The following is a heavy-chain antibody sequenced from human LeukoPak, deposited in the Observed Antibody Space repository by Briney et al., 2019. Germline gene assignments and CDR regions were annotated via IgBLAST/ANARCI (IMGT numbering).Heavy chain of an antibody. V-gene: IGHV1-3*01. Sequence: ASVTVSCKASEYTFTSYAMHWVRQAPGQRLEWMGWISAGNGNTKYSQKFQGRVTITRDTSASTVYMELSSLRSEDTAVYYCAAHASFDIWGQGIMVTVSS. CDR1: EYTFTSYA. D-gene: IGHD2-2*01. CDR3: AAHASFDI. J-gene: IGHJ3*02. CDR2: ISAGNGNT.